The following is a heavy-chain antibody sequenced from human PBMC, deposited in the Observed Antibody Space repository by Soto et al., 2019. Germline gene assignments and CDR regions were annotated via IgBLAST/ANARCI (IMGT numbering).Heavy chain of an antibody. CDR1: GGTFSSYA. CDR3: ARDRYYDSSGYLNWFDP. D-gene: IGHD3-22*01. CDR2: IIPIFGTA. J-gene: IGHJ5*02. Sequence: QVQLVQSGAEVKKPGSSVKVSCKASGGTFSSYAISWVRQAPGQGLEWMGGIIPIFGTANYAQKFQGRVKITADKSTSTAYMELSSLRSEDTAVYYCARDRYYDSSGYLNWFDPWGQGTLVTVSS. V-gene: IGHV1-69*06.